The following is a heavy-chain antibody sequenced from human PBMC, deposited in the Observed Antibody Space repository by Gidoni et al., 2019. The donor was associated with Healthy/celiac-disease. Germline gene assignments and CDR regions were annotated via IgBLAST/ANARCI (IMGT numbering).Heavy chain of an antibody. CDR3: ARGEKLIPKIGYCSGGSCYSSPFHY. J-gene: IGHJ4*02. D-gene: IGHD2-15*01. CDR1: GFTFSDYY. CDR2: ISSSGSTI. V-gene: IGHV3-11*01. Sequence: QVQLVESGGGLVKPGGSLRLSCAASGFTFSDYYMSWIRQAPGKGLGWVSYISSSGSTIYYADSVKGRFTISRDNAKNSLYLQMNSLRAEDTAVYYCARGEKLIPKIGYCSGGSCYSSPFHYWGQGTLVTVSS.